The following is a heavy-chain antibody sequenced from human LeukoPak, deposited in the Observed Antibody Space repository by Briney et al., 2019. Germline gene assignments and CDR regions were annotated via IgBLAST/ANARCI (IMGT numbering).Heavy chain of an antibody. D-gene: IGHD5-24*01. CDR2: INPNSGGT. V-gene: IGHV1-2*02. CDR3: ARAKMATTRSIFDY. CDR1: GYTFTGYY. J-gene: IGHJ4*02. Sequence: ASLKVSCKASGYTFTGYYMHWVRQAPGQGLEWMGWINPNSGGTNYAQKFQGRVTMTRDTSISTAYMELRSLRSDDTALYYCARAKMATTRSIFDYWGQGTLVTVSS.